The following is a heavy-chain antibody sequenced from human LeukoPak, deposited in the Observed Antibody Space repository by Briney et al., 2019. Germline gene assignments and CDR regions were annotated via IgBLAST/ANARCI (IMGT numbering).Heavy chain of an antibody. CDR1: GFTFSSYS. V-gene: IGHV3-21*01. CDR2: ISSSSSYI. CDR3: ARALSKYSSGWYSSRGGLDY. D-gene: IGHD6-19*01. Sequence: GESLRLSCAASGFTFSSYSMNWVRQAPGKGLEWVSSISSSSSYIYYADSVKGRFTISRDNAKNSLYLQMNSLRAEETAVYYCARALSKYSSGWYSSRGGLDYWGQGTLVTVSS. J-gene: IGHJ4*02.